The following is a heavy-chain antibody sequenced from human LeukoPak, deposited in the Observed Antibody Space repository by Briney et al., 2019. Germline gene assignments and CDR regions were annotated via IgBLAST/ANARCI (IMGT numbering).Heavy chain of an antibody. J-gene: IGHJ4*02. D-gene: IGHD6-19*01. CDR1: GXTFSNYW. V-gene: IGHV3-7*03. CDR2: IRKDGSEK. Sequence: GGSLRLSFAASGXTFSNYWMNWVRQAPGNALEWVAYIRKDGSEKYYVDSVKGRFTISRDNAKNSLYLQMNSLRAEDTAVYYCARHTSGQPFDYWGQGTLVTVSS. CDR3: ARHTSGQPFDY.